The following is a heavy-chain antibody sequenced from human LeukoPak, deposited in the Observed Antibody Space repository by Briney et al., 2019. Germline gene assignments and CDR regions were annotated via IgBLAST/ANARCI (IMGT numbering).Heavy chain of an antibody. D-gene: IGHD3-10*01. CDR1: GFSVSTYW. J-gene: IGHJ4*02. CDR2: IKEDGSQK. Sequence: PGGSLGLSCAASGFSVSTYWASWVRQAPGKGLEWVASIKEDGSQKHYVDSVKGRFTISRDNAKNSLNLQMNSLRAEDTAVYYCARQNDYHGPGSSVFDYWGQGTLVTVSP. V-gene: IGHV3-7*04. CDR3: ARQNDYHGPGSSVFDY.